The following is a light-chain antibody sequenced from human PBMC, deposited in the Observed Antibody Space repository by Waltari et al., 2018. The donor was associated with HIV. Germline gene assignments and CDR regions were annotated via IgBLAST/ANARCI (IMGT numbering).Light chain of an antibody. CDR3: QQYGSSPRT. CDR1: QSVRTTY. CDR2: GAS. J-gene: IGKJ1*01. V-gene: IGKV3-20*01. Sequence: EIVLTQSPGTLSLSPGERATLSCRASQSVRTTYLAWYQQKPGQAPRLLIYGASSRATGIPDRFSGRGSGTDFTLTISRLEPEDFAVYYCQQYGSSPRTFGQGTKVEIK.